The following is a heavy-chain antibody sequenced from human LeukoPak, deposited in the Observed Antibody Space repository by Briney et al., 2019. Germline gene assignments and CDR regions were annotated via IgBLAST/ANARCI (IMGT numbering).Heavy chain of an antibody. Sequence: SETLSLTYAVSGYSISSGYYWGWIRQPPGKGLEGIGSIYHSGSTYYNPSLKSRVTISVNTSKNQFSLKLSSVTAADTAVYYCARGAGIVVVPAANWFDPWGQGTLVTVSS. J-gene: IGHJ5*02. CDR2: IYHSGST. CDR3: ARGAGIVVVPAANWFDP. CDR1: GYSISSGYY. V-gene: IGHV4-38-2*01. D-gene: IGHD2-2*01.